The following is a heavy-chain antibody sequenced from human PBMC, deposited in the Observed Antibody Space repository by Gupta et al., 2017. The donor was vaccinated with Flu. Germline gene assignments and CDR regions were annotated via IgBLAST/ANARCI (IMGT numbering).Heavy chain of an antibody. Sequence: QVQLQESGPGLVKPSQTLSLTCAVSGGSISSGPYYWSWIRQHPRKGLEWIGYIYYNGNTFYNPSLRSRVTISVDTSKNQLSLKLNSVTAADTAMYYCASSPGVAAAAKGRNHFDPWGQGTLVSVSS. CDR3: ASSPGVAAAAKGRNHFDP. D-gene: IGHD2-2*01. V-gene: IGHV4-31*11. CDR1: GGSISSGPYY. CDR2: IYYNGNT. J-gene: IGHJ5*02.